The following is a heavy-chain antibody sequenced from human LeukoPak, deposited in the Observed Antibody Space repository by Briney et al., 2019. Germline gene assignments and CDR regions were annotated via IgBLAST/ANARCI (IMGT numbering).Heavy chain of an antibody. D-gene: IGHD5-24*01. CDR2: ISGSGGST. CDR1: GFTFSSYA. Sequence: PGGSLRLSCAASGFTFSSYAMSWVRQAPGKGLEWVSAISGSGGSTYYADSVKGRFTISRDNSKNTLYLQMNSLRAEDTAIYYCAKASMATISGAIFDYWGQGTLVTVSS. V-gene: IGHV3-23*01. CDR3: AKASMATISGAIFDY. J-gene: IGHJ4*02.